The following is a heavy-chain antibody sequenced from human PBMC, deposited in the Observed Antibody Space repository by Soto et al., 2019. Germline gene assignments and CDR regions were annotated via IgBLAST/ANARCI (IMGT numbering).Heavy chain of an antibody. J-gene: IGHJ6*02. CDR1: GFTFSSYS. D-gene: IGHD2-2*01. CDR3: ARNKYCSSTSCYVYYYYGMDV. CDR2: ISSSSSYI. V-gene: IGHV3-21*01. Sequence: PGGSLRLSCAASGFTFSSYSMNWVRQAPGKGLEWVSSISSSSSYIYYADSVKGRFTISRDNAKNSLYLQMNSLRAEDTAVYYCARNKYCSSTSCYVYYYYGMDVWGQGTTVTVSS.